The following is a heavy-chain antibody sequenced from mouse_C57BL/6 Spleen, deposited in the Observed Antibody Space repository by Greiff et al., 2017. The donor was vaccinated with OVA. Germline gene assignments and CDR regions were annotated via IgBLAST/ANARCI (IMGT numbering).Heavy chain of an antibody. CDR3: ARDRGGHAYFDY. D-gene: IGHD3-1*01. Sequence: EVKLVESGGGLVKPGGSLKLSCAASGFTFSSYAMSWVRQTPEKRLEWVATISDGGSYTYYPDNVKGRFTISRDNAKNNLYLQMSHLKSEDTAMYYCARDRGGHAYFDYWGQGTTLAVSS. V-gene: IGHV5-4*01. CDR2: ISDGGSYT. CDR1: GFTFSSYA. J-gene: IGHJ2*01.